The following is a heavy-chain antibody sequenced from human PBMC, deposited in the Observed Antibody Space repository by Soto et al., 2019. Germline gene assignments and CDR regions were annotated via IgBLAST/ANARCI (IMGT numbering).Heavy chain of an antibody. J-gene: IGHJ4*02. D-gene: IGHD2-2*01. Sequence: ETLSLTCTVSGGSISSSSYYWGWIRQPPGKGLEWIGSIYYSGSTYYNPSLKSRVTISVDTSKNQFSLKLSSVTAADTAVYYCARHGRGGYCSSTSCPHPYFDYWGQGTLVTVSS. V-gene: IGHV4-39*01. CDR1: GGSISSSSYY. CDR2: IYYSGST. CDR3: ARHGRGGYCSSTSCPHPYFDY.